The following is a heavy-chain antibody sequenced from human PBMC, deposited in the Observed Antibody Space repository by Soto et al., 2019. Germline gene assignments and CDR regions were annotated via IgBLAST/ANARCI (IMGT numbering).Heavy chain of an antibody. D-gene: IGHD2-15*01. J-gene: IGHJ3*02. CDR1: GYTFTGYY. CDR2: INPNSGGT. CDR3: ARDHLSLEGYCSCGSCYSSVAFTFDI. Sequence: ASVKVSCKASGYTFTGYYMHWVRQAPGQGLEWMGWINPNSGGTNYAQKFQGWVTMTRDTSISTAYMELSRLRSDDTAVYYCARDHLSLEGYCSCGSCYSSVAFTFDIWGQGTMVTVSS. V-gene: IGHV1-2*04.